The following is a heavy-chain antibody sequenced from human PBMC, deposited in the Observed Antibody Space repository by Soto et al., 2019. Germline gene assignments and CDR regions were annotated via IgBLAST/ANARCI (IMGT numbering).Heavy chain of an antibody. Sequence: GASVKVSCKASGYTFTSYDINWVRQATGQGLEWMGWMNPNSGNTGYAQKFQGRVTMTRNTSISTAYMELSSLRSEDTAVYYCATRFGLGYYYYYMDVWGKGTTVTVSS. D-gene: IGHD1-26*01. V-gene: IGHV1-8*01. CDR1: GYTFTSYD. CDR3: ATRFGLGYYYYYMDV. J-gene: IGHJ6*03. CDR2: MNPNSGNT.